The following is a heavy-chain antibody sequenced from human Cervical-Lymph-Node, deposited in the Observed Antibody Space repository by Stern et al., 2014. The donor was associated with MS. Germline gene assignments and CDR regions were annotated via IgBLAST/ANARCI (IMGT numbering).Heavy chain of an antibody. CDR3: ARGLRSHSGRDALDI. CDR2: IIPNSGTP. D-gene: IGHD3-10*01. CDR1: RGTFRSYA. V-gene: IGHV1-69*01. J-gene: IGHJ3*02. Sequence: EQLVEAGAEEKKPGSSVMVSCKASRGTFRSYAISWVRQDTGQGLEWMGGIIPNSGTPNYALKFQGRVTINADESTSTVYMELSSLISQDTAVYYCARGLRSHSGRDALDIWGQGTMVTVSS.